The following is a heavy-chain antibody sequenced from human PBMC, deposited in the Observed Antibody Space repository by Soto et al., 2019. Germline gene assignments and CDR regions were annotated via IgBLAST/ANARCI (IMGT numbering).Heavy chain of an antibody. CDR1: GFTFSSYG. CDR3: ARLYLEGMVRGGYYYGMDV. CDR2: ISYDGSNK. J-gene: IGHJ6*01. D-gene: IGHD3-10*01. Sequence: PGGSLRLSCAASGFTFSSYGMHWVRQAPGKGLEWVAVISYDGSNKYYADSVKGRFTISRDNSKNTLYLQMNSLRAEDTAVYYCARLYLEGMVRGGYYYGMDVWGQGTTVNVSS. V-gene: IGHV3-30*03.